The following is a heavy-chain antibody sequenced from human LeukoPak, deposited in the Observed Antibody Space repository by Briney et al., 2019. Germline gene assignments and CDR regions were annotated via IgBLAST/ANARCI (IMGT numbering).Heavy chain of an antibody. CDR3: ARVSGLWFGETTPYYFDY. J-gene: IGHJ4*02. D-gene: IGHD3-10*01. Sequence: GASVKVSCKASGGTFSSYALSWVRQAPGQGLEWMGGIIPIFGTANYAQKFQGRVTITADESTSTAYMELSSLRSEDTAVYYCARVSGLWFGETTPYYFDYWGQGTLVTVSS. CDR2: IIPIFGTA. V-gene: IGHV1-69*13. CDR1: GGTFSSYA.